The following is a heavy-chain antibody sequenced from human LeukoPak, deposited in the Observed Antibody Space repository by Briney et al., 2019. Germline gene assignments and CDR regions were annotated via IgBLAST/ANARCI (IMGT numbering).Heavy chain of an antibody. J-gene: IGHJ5*02. CDR3: AKDRSDIVVVPEFDP. Sequence: PGGSLRLSCAASGFTFDDYGMSWVRQAPGKGLEWVSGINWNGGSTGYADSVKGRFTISRDNAKNSLYLQMNSLRAEDTAVYYCAKDRSDIVVVPEFDPWGQGTLVTVSS. CDR1: GFTFDDYG. V-gene: IGHV3-20*04. D-gene: IGHD2-2*01. CDR2: INWNGGST.